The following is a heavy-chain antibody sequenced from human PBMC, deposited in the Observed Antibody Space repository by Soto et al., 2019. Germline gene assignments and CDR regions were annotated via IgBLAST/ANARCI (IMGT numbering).Heavy chain of an antibody. D-gene: IGHD3-22*01. Sequence: GGSLRLSCAASGFTFSSYAMSWVRQAPGKGLEWVSAISGSGGSTYYADSVKGRFTISRDNSKNTLYLQMNSLRAEDTAVYYCEKDQDSSGYDYYGMDVWGQGTTVTVSS. J-gene: IGHJ6*02. CDR3: EKDQDSSGYDYYGMDV. V-gene: IGHV3-23*01. CDR2: ISGSGGST. CDR1: GFTFSSYA.